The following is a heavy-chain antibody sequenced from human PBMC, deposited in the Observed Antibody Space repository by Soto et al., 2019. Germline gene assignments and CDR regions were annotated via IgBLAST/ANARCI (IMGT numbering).Heavy chain of an antibody. CDR1: GFTFSSYG. D-gene: IGHD5-18*01. V-gene: IGHV3-33*01. Sequence: QVQLVESGGGVVQPGRSLRLSCAASGFTFSSYGMHWVRQAPGKGLEWVAVIWYDGSNKYYADSVKGRFTISRDNSKNTLYLQMNSLRAEDTAVYYCAREDSYGDCSDYWGQGTLVTVSS. CDR2: IWYDGSNK. J-gene: IGHJ4*02. CDR3: AREDSYGDCSDY.